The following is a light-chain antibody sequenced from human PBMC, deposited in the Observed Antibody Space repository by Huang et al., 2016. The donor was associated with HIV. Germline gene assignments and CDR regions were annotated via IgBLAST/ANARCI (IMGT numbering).Light chain of an antibody. Sequence: DVVMTQSPLSLPVTLGQPASISCKSSQSLLHSDGNTYLNWFQQRPGQAPRRLIYKVSNRDSWVPDRFSGSGSGTDFTLEISRVEAEDVGVYYCMQGTHWPPWTFGQGTKVEIK. J-gene: IGKJ1*01. CDR3: MQGTHWPPWT. CDR1: QSLLHSDGNTY. CDR2: KVS. V-gene: IGKV2-30*02.